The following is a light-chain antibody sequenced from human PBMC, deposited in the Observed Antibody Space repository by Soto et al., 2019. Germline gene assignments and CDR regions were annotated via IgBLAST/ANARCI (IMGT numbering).Light chain of an antibody. J-gene: IGKJ1*01. CDR3: QQYDKWPPRT. V-gene: IGKV3D-15*01. Sequence: EIVMTQSPATRSVSPGERATLSCRASQSIGSNLAWYQQKPGQAPRLIIFGASTRAPGTPARFSGSGSGTEFTLTISSLQSEDSAVYYCQQYDKWPPRTFGQGTKVDIK. CDR1: QSIGSN. CDR2: GAS.